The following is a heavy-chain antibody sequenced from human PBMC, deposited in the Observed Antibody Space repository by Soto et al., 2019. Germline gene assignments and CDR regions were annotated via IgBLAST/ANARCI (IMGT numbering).Heavy chain of an antibody. CDR3: ARAGYCSSTSCYFDY. V-gene: IGHV5-51*01. Sequence: LKISWKGSGYSFTSYWIGWVRQMPGKGLEWMGIIYPGDSDTRYSPSFQGQVTISADKSISTAYLQWSSLKASDTAMYYCARAGYCSSTSCYFDYWGQGTLVTVSS. D-gene: IGHD2-2*03. CDR2: IYPGDSDT. J-gene: IGHJ4*02. CDR1: GYSFTSYW.